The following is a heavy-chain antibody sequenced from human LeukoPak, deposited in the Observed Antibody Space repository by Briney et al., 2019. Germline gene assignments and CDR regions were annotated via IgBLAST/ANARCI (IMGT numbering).Heavy chain of an antibody. D-gene: IGHD2-8*01. J-gene: IGHJ6*02. CDR1: GYNFIRYY. CDR2: INPSGGST. Sequence: ASVKVSCKASGYNFIRYYMHWVRQAPGQGLEWMGIINPSGGSTSYAQKFQDRVTMTRDTSTSTVYMELSSLKSEDTAVYYCAREDVVLVDAVRYYYYGMDVWGQGTTVTVSS. V-gene: IGHV1-46*01. CDR3: AREDVVLVDAVRYYYYGMDV.